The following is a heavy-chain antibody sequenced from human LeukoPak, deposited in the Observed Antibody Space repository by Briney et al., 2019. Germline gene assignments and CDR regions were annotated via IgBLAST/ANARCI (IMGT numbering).Heavy chain of an antibody. CDR3: ARDRGDGYSL. J-gene: IGHJ4*02. CDR2: TSSSSSYI. CDR1: GFTFSSYS. Sequence: GGSLRLSCAASGFTFSSYSMNWVRQAPGKGLEWVSSTSSSSSYIYYADSVKGRFTISRDNAKNSLYLQMNSLRAVDTAVYYCARDRGDGYSLWGQGTLVTVSS. D-gene: IGHD5-24*01. V-gene: IGHV3-21*01.